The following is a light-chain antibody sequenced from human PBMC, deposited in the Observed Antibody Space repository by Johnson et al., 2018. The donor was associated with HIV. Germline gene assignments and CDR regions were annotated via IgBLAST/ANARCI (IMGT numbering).Light chain of an antibody. CDR1: SSNIGNNY. CDR3: GTWDSSLISNV. J-gene: IGLJ1*01. V-gene: IGLV1-51*01. Sequence: QSVLTQPPSVSAAPGQKVTISCSGSSSNIGNNYVSWYQQLPGTAPKLLIYDNNKRPSGIPDRFSGSKSGTSATLAIAGLQTGDEADYYCGTWDSSLISNVFGPGTKVTVL. CDR2: DNN.